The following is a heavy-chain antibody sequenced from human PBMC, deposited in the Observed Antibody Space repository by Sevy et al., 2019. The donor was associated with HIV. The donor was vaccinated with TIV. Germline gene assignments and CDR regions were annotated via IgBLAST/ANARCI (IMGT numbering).Heavy chain of an antibody. CDR2: INHSGST. CDR1: GGSFSADY. CDR3: ARGYDAGPLIY. J-gene: IGHJ4*01. Sequence: SETLSLTCTVYGGSFSADYWTWIRQPPGKGLEWIGEINHSGSTNYNPSLKSRVTISLHTSKNQFSLRLTSVTAADTAVFYCARGYDAGPLIYWGHGTLVTVSS. V-gene: IGHV4-34*01. D-gene: IGHD3-22*01.